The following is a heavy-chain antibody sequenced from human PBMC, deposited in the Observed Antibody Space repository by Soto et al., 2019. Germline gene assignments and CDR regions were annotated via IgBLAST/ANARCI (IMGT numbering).Heavy chain of an antibody. Sequence: SETLSLTCTVSGGSITTYQWSWIRQPPGKGLEWIGGYSGFTNYNPSLESRATISVDHSKNQFFLTLRSVTAADTAVFYCARDYGDYSFFFDYWGQGALVTVSS. CDR2: YSGFT. V-gene: IGHV4-59*01. J-gene: IGHJ4*02. CDR3: ARDYGDYSFFFDY. CDR1: GGSITTYQ. D-gene: IGHD4-17*01.